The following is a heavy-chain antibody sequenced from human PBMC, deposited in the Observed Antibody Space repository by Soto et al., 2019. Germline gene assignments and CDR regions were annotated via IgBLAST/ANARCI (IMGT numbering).Heavy chain of an antibody. J-gene: IGHJ4*02. CDR1: GFTLRSYS. D-gene: IGHD3-10*01. Sequence: RLSCAASGFTLRSYSMNWVRPAPGKGLEWVSSISSSSSYIYYADSVKGRFTISRDNAKNSLYLQMNSLRAEDTAVYYCARALLTSGFGELPSPNYFDYWGQGTLVTVSS. V-gene: IGHV3-21*01. CDR2: ISSSSSYI. CDR3: ARALLTSGFGELPSPNYFDY.